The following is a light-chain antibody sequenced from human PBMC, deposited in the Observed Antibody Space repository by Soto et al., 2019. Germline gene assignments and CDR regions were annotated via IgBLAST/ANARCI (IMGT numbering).Light chain of an antibody. J-gene: IGKJ5*01. CDR2: AAS. Sequence: DIQMTQSPSSLSASVEDRVTITCRVSQSISSYLNWYQQKPGKAPKLLIYAASSLQSGVPSRFSGSGSGTDFTLTISSLQPEDFATYYCQQSYSTPFTFGQGTRLEIK. CDR1: QSISSY. V-gene: IGKV1-39*01. CDR3: QQSYSTPFT.